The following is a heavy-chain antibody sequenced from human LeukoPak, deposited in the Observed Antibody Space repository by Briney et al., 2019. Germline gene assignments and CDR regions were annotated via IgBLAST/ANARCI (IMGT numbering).Heavy chain of an antibody. Sequence: GGSLRLSCPASGFTFSTYGINWVRPAPGKGLERVSSLSSGSGYMYYAESVKGRFTISKDNAKNSMYLQMNSLRAEDTAVYYCARHGDYGGLSSYWGQGNLVTVSS. CDR3: ARHGDYGGLSSY. V-gene: IGHV3-21*01. CDR2: LSSGSGYM. CDR1: GFTFSTYG. D-gene: IGHD4-17*01. J-gene: IGHJ4*02.